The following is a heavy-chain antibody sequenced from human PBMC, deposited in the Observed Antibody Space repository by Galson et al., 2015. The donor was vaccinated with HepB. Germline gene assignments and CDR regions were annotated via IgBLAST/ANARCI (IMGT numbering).Heavy chain of an antibody. CDR1: GFTFSSYW. Sequence: SLRLSCAASGFTFSSYWMHWVRQAPGKGLVWVSRINSDGSSTSYADSVKGRFTISRDNAKNTLYLQMNSLRAEDTAVYYCARPSYYDFWSGPNYWYFDLWGRGTLVTVSS. V-gene: IGHV3-74*01. J-gene: IGHJ2*01. CDR3: ARPSYYDFWSGPNYWYFDL. CDR2: INSDGSST. D-gene: IGHD3-3*01.